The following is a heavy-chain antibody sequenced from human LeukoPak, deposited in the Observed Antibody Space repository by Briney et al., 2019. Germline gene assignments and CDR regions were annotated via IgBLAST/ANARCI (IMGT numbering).Heavy chain of an antibody. CDR2: ISASSNYI. Sequence: GGSLRLSCAASGFTXSXTNMNXXRXXPGKGLKWASFISASSNYIYYAESVKGRFTISRDNAQNSLYLKMNSLRAEDTAVYFCARVVNGYVDYWGQGTLVTVSS. D-gene: IGHD2-8*01. CDR1: GFTXSXTN. CDR3: ARVVNGYVDY. V-gene: IGHV3-21*06. J-gene: IGHJ4*02.